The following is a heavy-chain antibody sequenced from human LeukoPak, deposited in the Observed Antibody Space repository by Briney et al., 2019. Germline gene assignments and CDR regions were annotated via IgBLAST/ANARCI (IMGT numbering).Heavy chain of an antibody. D-gene: IGHD5-24*01. Sequence: GGSLRLSCAGSGYTFDDYGMRWVRQAPGKGLEWVAGINWNGGSTGYAASVKGRCTISGDNAKNALYLEMNSLRAEDTAFYYCVRLGRDGYTYGAAYWGQGTLVTVSS. J-gene: IGHJ1*01. V-gene: IGHV3-20*04. CDR1: GYTFDDYG. CDR3: VRLGRDGYTYGAAY. CDR2: INWNGGST.